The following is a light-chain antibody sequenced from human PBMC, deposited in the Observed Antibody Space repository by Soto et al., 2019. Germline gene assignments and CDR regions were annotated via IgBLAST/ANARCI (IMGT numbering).Light chain of an antibody. Sequence: DIQMTQSPSTLSASVGDRVTITCRASQSISSWLAWYQQKPGKAPKLLIYKASSLETVVPSRFSGSGSGTDFILIISSLQPDDFASYYCQQYGSSSPWTFGQGTKVEIK. CDR2: KAS. CDR3: QQYGSSSPWT. CDR1: QSISSW. V-gene: IGKV1-5*03. J-gene: IGKJ1*01.